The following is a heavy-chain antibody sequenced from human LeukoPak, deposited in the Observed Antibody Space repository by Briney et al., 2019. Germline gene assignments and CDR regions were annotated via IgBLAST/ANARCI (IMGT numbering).Heavy chain of an antibody. Sequence: PGGSLRLSCAPSGFTFTNSWKAWVRQAPGKGLEWVANIKQDGSTKHYADSLKGRFTISRDNPKNSLYLQMNNLRADDTAVYYCTRDSDGSLDYWGQGILVTVAS. CDR1: GFTFTNSW. J-gene: IGHJ4*02. D-gene: IGHD2-15*01. CDR3: TRDSDGSLDY. V-gene: IGHV3-7*01. CDR2: IKQDGSTK.